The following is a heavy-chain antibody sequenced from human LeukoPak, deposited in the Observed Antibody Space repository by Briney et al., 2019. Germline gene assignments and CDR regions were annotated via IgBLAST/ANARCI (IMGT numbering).Heavy chain of an antibody. V-gene: IGHV3-11*05. CDR1: GFTFSDYD. Sequence: PGGSLRLSCAASGFTFSDYDMSWIRQAPGKGLERVSYISGGSRYTNYADSVKGRFTISRDNAKNSLYLQMNSLRAEDTAVYYCAREYGSGSCFDFWGQGTLVTVSS. CDR3: AREYGSGSCFDF. J-gene: IGHJ4*02. CDR2: ISGGSRYT. D-gene: IGHD3-10*01.